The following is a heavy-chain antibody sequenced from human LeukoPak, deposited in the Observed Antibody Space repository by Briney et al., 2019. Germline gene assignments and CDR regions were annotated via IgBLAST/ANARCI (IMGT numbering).Heavy chain of an antibody. CDR3: TTDSGSYDFWSGGKDY. J-gene: IGHJ4*02. CDR2: IKSKTDGGTT. D-gene: IGHD3-3*01. V-gene: IGHV3-15*01. Sequence: PGGSLRLSCAASGFAFSTSWMTWVRQAPGKGLEWVGRIKSKTDGGTTDYAAPVKGRFTISRDDSKNTLYLQMNSLKTEGTAVYYCTTDSGSYDFWSGGKDYWGQGTLVTVSS. CDR1: GFAFSTSW.